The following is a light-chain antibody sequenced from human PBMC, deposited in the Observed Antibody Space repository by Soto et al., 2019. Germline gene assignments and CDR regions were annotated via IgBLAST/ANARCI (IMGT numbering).Light chain of an antibody. CDR1: QNIYNW. CDR2: MAS. J-gene: IGKJ2*01. Sequence: DIQMTQSPSTLSASVGDRVTITCRASQNIYNWLAWYQQKPGKAPKLLIYMASTLESGVPSRFSGSGSGTEFTLTISGLQPDDFATYSYQQYNSYPYTFGQGTKLEMK. CDR3: QQYNSYPYT. V-gene: IGKV1-5*03.